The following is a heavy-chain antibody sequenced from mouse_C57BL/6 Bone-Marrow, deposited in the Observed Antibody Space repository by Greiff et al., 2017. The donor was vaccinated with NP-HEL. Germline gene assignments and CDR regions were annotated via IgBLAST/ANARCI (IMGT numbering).Heavy chain of an antibody. CDR1: GYTFTSDW. V-gene: IGHV1-69*01. J-gene: IGHJ3*01. CDR3: VPGFAY. CDR2: IDPSDSYT. Sequence: QVQLQQPGAELVMPGPSLKLSCKASGYTFTSDWMHWVKRRPGRGLEWSGEIDPSDSYTNYNQKFKGKSTLNVDKSSSSAYMQLSSLASEDSAVYYCVPGFAYWGQGTLVTVSA.